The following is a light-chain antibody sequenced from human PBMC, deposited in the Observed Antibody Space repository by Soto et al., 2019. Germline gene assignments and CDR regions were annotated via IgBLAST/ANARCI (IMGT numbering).Light chain of an antibody. CDR2: EVS. CDR1: SSDVGSYDR. V-gene: IGLV2-18*02. CDR3: ASYTTSSAFVV. J-gene: IGLJ2*01. Sequence: QSALTQPPSMSASPGQSVTISCTGTSSDVGSYDRVSWYQQPPGTAPKLMIYEVSNRPSGVPDRFSGSKSGNTASLTISGLQAEDEADYFCASYTTSSAFVVFGGGTKVTVL.